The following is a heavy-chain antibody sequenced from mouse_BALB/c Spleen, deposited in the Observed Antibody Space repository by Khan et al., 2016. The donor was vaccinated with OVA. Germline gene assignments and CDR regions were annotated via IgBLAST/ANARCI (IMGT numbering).Heavy chain of an antibody. J-gene: IGHJ2*01. V-gene: IGHV3-2*02. CDR3: ARVFGGDFDY. CDR1: GYSITSDYA. Sequence: DVQLVESGPGLVKPSQSLSLTCTVTGYSITSDYAWNWVRQFPGNKLEWMGFKSYSGNTKYNPSLKSRISMTRDTSKNQFFLQLNSVTPEDTATYYCARVFGGDFDYWGQGTTLIVSS. CDR2: KSYSGNT.